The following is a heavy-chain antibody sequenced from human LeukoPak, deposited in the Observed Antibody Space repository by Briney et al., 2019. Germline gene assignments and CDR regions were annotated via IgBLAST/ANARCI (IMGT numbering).Heavy chain of an antibody. CDR2: IYYSGST. D-gene: IGHD3-10*01. CDR3: ARDSYGSGDNWFDP. Sequence: SETLSLTCTVSGDSVINPYSYWSWIRQPPGKGLEWIGYIYYSGSTNYNPSLKSRVTISVDTSKDQFSLKLSSVTAADTAVYYCARDSYGSGDNWFDPWGQGTLVTVSS. CDR1: GDSVINPYSY. J-gene: IGHJ5*02. V-gene: IGHV4-61*01.